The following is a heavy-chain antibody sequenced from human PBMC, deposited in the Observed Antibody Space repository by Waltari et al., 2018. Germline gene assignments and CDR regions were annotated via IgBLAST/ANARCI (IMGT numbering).Heavy chain of an antibody. J-gene: IGHJ4*02. Sequence: QVQLVQSGAEVKKPGSSVKVSCKASGGTFSSYAVSWVRQAPGQGLEWLGGLIPIFGTANYAQKFQGRVTITADKSTSTAYMELSSLRSEDTAVYYCARTRYDILTGYYLDYWGQGTLVTVSS. CDR1: GGTFSSYA. V-gene: IGHV1-69*14. CDR3: ARTRYDILTGYYLDY. CDR2: LIPIFGTA. D-gene: IGHD3-9*01.